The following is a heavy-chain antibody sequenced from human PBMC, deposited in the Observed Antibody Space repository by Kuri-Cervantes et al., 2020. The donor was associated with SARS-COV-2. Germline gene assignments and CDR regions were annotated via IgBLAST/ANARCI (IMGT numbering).Heavy chain of an antibody. D-gene: IGHD3-22*01. CDR1: GGSFSDYS. Sequence: SETLSLTCAVYGGSFSDYSWTWIRQPPGKGLEWIGEINHSGSTNYSPSLKSRVTISVDTSKNQFSLKLSSVTAADTAVYYCARGKAEITMIVVVITSGAYYFDYWGQGTLVTVSS. J-gene: IGHJ4*02. V-gene: IGHV4-34*01. CDR2: INHSGST. CDR3: ARGKAEITMIVVVITSGAYYFDY.